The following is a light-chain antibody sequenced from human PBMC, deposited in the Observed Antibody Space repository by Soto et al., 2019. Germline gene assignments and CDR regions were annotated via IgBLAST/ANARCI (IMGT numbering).Light chain of an antibody. V-gene: IGLV2-14*01. Sequence: QSALTQPASVSGSPGQSITISCTGTSSDVGDYNYVSWYQQHPGKAPKLIIYEVSYRPSGVSNRFSGSKSGKTASLTISGLEAEDEAHYYCSSYRSRTTLVFGGGTKVTVL. J-gene: IGLJ2*01. CDR2: EVS. CDR1: SSDVGDYNY. CDR3: SSYRSRTTLV.